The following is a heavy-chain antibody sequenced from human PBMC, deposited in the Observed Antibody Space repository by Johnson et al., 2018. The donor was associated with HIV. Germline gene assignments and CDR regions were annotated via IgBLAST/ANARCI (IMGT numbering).Heavy chain of an antibody. V-gene: IGHV3-23*04. CDR2: ISGSGGST. D-gene: IGHD6-19*01. CDR3: ATPQEASGWYHAGDAFDI. J-gene: IGHJ3*02. CDR1: GFTVSSNY. Sequence: VQLVESGGGLVQPGGSLRLSCAASGFTVSSNYMSWVRQAPGKGLEWVSAISGSGGSTYYADSVKGRFTISRDNSKNTLYLQMNSLRAEDTAVYYCATPQEASGWYHAGDAFDIWGQGTMVTVSS.